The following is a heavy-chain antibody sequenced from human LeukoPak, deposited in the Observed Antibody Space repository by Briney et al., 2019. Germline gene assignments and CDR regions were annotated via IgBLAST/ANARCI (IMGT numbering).Heavy chain of an antibody. J-gene: IGHJ4*02. CDR2: IWYDGSNK. CDR1: GFTFSSYG. CDR3: ARDRYYYGSGSYYLADY. Sequence: PGRSLRLSCAASGFTFSSYGMHWVRRAPGKGLEWVAVIWYDGSNKYYADSVKGRFTISRDNSKNTLYLQMNSLRAEDTAVYYCARDRYYYGSGSYYLADYWGQGTLVTVSS. V-gene: IGHV3-33*01. D-gene: IGHD3-10*01.